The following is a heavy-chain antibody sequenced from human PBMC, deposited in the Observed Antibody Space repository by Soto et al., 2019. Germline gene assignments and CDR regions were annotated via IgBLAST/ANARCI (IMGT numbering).Heavy chain of an antibody. CDR3: ARLLGYCSSTSCYDRPDRKPYYYYYGMDV. CDR2: IYYSGST. D-gene: IGHD2-2*01. J-gene: IGHJ6*02. Sequence: SETLSLTCAVSGGSISSGGYSWSWIRQPPGKGLEWIGYIYYSGSTNYNPSLKSRVTISVDTSKNQFSLKLSSVTAADTAVYYCARLLGYCSSTSCYDRPDRKPYYYYYGMDVWGQGTTVTVSS. CDR1: GGSISSGGYS. V-gene: IGHV4-61*08.